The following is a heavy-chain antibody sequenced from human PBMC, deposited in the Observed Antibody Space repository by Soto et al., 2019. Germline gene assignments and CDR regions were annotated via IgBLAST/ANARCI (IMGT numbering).Heavy chain of an antibody. J-gene: IGHJ4*02. CDR3: AHAYGGRSLY. CDR2: IYWDHSK. Sequence: QITLKESGPTLVKPTQTLTLTCTFSGFSLTTDRVGVGWIRQPPGEALEWLAAIYWDHSKTYRQSLESRLTITKDTSKIQVALTMTNMDSLDTATYYWAHAYGGRSLYWGQGTLVTVSS. D-gene: IGHD1-26*01. CDR1: GFSLTTDRVG. V-gene: IGHV2-5*02.